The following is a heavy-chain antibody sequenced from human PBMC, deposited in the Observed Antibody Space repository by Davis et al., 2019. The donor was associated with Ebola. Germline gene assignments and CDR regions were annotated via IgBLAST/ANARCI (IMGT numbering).Heavy chain of an antibody. CDR1: GLTFSSHS. Sequence: PGGSLRLSCTASGLTFSSHSMNWVRQAPGKGLEWVSSISGNSVYTPYADSVKGRFTISRDNAKNSSYLEMNSLRGEDTAVYYCAAFETHIYNNGMEVWGQGTTVTVSS. CDR3: AAFETHIYNNGMEV. V-gene: IGHV3-21*01. D-gene: IGHD1-14*01. J-gene: IGHJ6*02. CDR2: ISGNSVYT.